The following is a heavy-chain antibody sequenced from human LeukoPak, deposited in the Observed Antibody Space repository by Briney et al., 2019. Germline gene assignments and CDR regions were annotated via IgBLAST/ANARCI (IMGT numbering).Heavy chain of an antibody. J-gene: IGHJ4*02. CDR1: GGSISGSNYY. V-gene: IGHV4-39*02. D-gene: IGHD3-22*01. CDR3: ARDPSVPGYSDPLLDY. CDR2: VYYSGST. Sequence: SETLSLTCTVSGGSISGSNYYWGWIRQPPGKGLEWIGVVYYSGSTYYSSSFKSRVTISVDTSKNQFSLELSSVTAADTAVYYCARDPSVPGYSDPLLDYWGQGTLVTVSS.